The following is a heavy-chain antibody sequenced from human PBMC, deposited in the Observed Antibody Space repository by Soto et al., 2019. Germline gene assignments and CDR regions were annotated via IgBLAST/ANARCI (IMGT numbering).Heavy chain of an antibody. V-gene: IGHV3-73*01. Sequence: GGSLRLSCAASGFTFSGSAMHWVRQASGKGLEWVGRIRSKANSYATAYAASVKGRFTISRDDSKNTAYLQMNSLKTEDTAVYDCRALPHCGGDCAPLDHWGQGTLVTVYS. J-gene: IGHJ4*02. CDR1: GFTFSGSA. CDR2: IRSKANSYAT. CDR3: RALPHCGGDCAPLDH. D-gene: IGHD2-21*02.